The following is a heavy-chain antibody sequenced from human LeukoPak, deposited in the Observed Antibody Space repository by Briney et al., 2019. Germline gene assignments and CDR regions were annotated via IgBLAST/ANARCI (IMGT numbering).Heavy chain of an antibody. D-gene: IGHD5-24*01. CDR1: GYTLTELS. J-gene: IGHJ4*02. CDR2: MIPHSGDT. CDR3: TRGRDVNNFNY. V-gene: IGHV1-8*01. Sequence: ASVKVSCKVSGYTLTELSMHWVRQATGQGPEWMGWMIPHSGDTGYAQKFQGRVTMTRNTSINTAYMELNSLRSDDTAVYYCTRGRDVNNFNYWGQGTLVTVSS.